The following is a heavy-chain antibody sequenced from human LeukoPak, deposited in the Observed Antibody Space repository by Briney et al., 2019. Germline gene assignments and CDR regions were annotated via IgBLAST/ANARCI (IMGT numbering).Heavy chain of an antibody. Sequence: ASVKVSCKASGYNFISYYMHWVRQAPGQGLEWMGIINPSGGTTIYTQKFQGRVTMTRDTSISTAYMELSRLRSDDTAVYYCATMVRGDTNGPNLDYWGQGTLVTVSS. D-gene: IGHD3-10*01. J-gene: IGHJ4*02. CDR3: ATMVRGDTNGPNLDY. CDR2: INPSGGTT. V-gene: IGHV1-46*01. CDR1: GYNFISYY.